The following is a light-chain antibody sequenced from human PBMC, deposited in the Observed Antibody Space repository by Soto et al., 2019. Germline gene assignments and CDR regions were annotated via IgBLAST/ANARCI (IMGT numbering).Light chain of an antibody. CDR3: GSYTSSSTDV. V-gene: IGLV2-14*01. CDR2: EVS. Sequence: QSALTQPASVSGSPGQSITISCTGTSSDVGGYNYVSWYQHHPGKAPKLMIYEVSNRPSGVSNRFSGSKSGNTASLTISGLQAEDEADYYCGSYTSSSTDVFGTGTKLTLL. CDR1: SSDVGGYNY. J-gene: IGLJ1*01.